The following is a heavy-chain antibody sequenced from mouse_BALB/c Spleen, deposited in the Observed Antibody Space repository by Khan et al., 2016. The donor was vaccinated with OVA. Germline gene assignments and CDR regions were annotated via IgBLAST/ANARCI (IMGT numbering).Heavy chain of an antibody. CDR1: GYTFPEYT. CDR2: IIPKNGGT. D-gene: IGHD3-3*01. Sequence: VQLKESGPELVKPGASVKISCKTSGYTFPEYTVHWVKQSLGKSLDWIGVIIPKNGGTAYNQKFKGKATLTVDKSSSTAYMEFRSLTSDDYAVYYCARDAGRYWGQGTSVTVAS. J-gene: IGHJ4*01. V-gene: IGHV1-18*01. CDR3: ARDAGRY.